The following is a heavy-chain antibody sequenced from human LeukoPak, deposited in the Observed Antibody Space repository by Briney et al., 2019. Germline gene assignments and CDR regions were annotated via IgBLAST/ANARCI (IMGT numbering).Heavy chain of an antibody. Sequence: SETLSLTCTVSGGSISSYYWSWIRQPPGKGLEWIGYIYYSGSTNYNPSLKSRVTISVATSKNQFSLKLSSVTAADTAVYYCARGVGYCSSTSCYTPYYYYMDVWGKGTTVTVSS. D-gene: IGHD2-2*02. CDR3: ARGVGYCSSTSCYTPYYYYMDV. CDR1: GGSISSYY. CDR2: IYYSGST. J-gene: IGHJ6*03. V-gene: IGHV4-59*01.